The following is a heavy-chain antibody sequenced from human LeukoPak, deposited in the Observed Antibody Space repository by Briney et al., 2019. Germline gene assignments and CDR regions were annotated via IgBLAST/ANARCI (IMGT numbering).Heavy chain of an antibody. D-gene: IGHD6-6*01. Sequence: GGSLRLSCVASGFTFSSHGIHWVRQAPGTGREWLSYISDDGTTIYYADSVSCRFTISRDNAKNSLYLQMNGLRAEDTAVYYCARGPLAALPDYYMDVWGKGTTVTVSS. CDR1: GFTFSSHG. CDR2: ISDDGTTI. CDR3: ARGPLAALPDYYMDV. V-gene: IGHV3-48*04. J-gene: IGHJ6*03.